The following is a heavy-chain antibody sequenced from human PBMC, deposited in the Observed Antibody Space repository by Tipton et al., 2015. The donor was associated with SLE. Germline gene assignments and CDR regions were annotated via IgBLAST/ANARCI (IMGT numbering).Heavy chain of an antibody. CDR3: ARHPRHITASGTFPKAGSQY. CDR1: GYSISSGYF. Sequence: TLSLTCIVSGYSISSGYFWSWIRQPPGRGLEWIGCVSHTETTYFNPSLKSRVTMSLDTSNNQFSLKVTSVTAADSAVYYCARHPRHITASGTFPKAGSQYWGQGTLVTVSS. V-gene: IGHV4-38-2*02. J-gene: IGHJ1*01. D-gene: IGHD3-10*01. CDR2: VSHTETT.